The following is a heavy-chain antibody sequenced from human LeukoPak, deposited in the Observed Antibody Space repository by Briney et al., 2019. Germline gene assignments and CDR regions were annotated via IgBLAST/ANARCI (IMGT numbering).Heavy chain of an antibody. Sequence: PSETLSLTCAVYGGSFSGYYWSWIRQPPGKGLEWIGEINHSGSTNYNPSLKSRVTISVDTSKNQFSLKLSSVTAADTAVYYCARAALRPREFDPWGQGTLVTVSS. CDR2: INHSGST. V-gene: IGHV4-34*01. CDR3: ARAALRPREFDP. CDR1: GGSFSGYY. J-gene: IGHJ5*02. D-gene: IGHD3-3*01.